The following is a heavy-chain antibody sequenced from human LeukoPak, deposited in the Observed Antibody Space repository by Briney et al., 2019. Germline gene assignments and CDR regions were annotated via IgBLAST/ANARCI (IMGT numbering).Heavy chain of an antibody. CDR1: GFTLSSNW. CDR3: ARWGQTSGYYYVDN. V-gene: IGHV3-7*01. CDR2: INQDGSVK. J-gene: IGHJ4*02. D-gene: IGHD5-12*01. Sequence: GGSPRLSCGASGFTLSSNWMTWVRQAPGRGLEWVASINQDGSVKYYVDSVKGRFTISRDNARNSLSLQMNSLGVEDTAVYFCARWGQTSGYYYVDNWGQGTLVTVSS.